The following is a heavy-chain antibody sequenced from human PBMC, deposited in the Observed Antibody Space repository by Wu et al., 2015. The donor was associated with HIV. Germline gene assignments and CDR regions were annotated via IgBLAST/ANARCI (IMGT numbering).Heavy chain of an antibody. D-gene: IGHD2-2*01. J-gene: IGHJ6*03. Sequence: QVQLVQSGAEVKKPGASVKVSCKASGYTFTSYDINWVRQATGQGLEWMGWMNPNSGNTGYAQKFQGRVTMTRNTSISTAYMELSSLRSEDTAVYYCARHPVVVVPAAIDYYMDVWGRGTTVTVSS. CDR2: MNPNSGNT. CDR1: GYTFTSYD. V-gene: IGHV1-8*01. CDR3: ARHPVVVVPAAIDYYMDV.